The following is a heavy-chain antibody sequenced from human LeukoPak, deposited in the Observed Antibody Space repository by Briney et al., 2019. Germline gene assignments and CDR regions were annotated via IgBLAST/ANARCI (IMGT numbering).Heavy chain of an antibody. CDR3: ARQIMVRGGSGVGY. D-gene: IGHD3-10*01. J-gene: IGHJ4*02. V-gene: IGHV4-38-2*02. CDR2: IYHSGST. Sequence: PSETLSLTCTVSGYSISSGYYWGWIRQPPGKVLEWIGSIYHSGSTYYNPSLKSRVTISVDTSKNQFSLKLSSVTAADTAVYYCARQIMVRGGSGVGYWGQGTLVTVSS. CDR1: GYSISSGYY.